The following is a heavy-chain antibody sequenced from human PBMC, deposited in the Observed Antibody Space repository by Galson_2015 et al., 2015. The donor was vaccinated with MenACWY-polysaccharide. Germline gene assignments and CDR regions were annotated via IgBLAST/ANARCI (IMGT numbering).Heavy chain of an antibody. J-gene: IGHJ4*02. Sequence: FLRLSCAASGFTFSTYWMHWVGHAPGKGLVWVSRIKSDGSSTNYADSVKGRFTISRDNAKNTLYLQMNSLRAEDTALYYCARGSSAYDWGQGSLLAVSS. D-gene: IGHD5-12*01. CDR3: ARGSSAYD. V-gene: IGHV3-74*01. CDR1: GFTFSTYW. CDR2: IKSDGSST.